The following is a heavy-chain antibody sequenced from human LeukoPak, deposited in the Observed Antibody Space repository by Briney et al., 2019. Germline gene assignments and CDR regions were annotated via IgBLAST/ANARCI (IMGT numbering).Heavy chain of an antibody. D-gene: IGHD6-13*01. CDR3: AKDGSRSSSWYNLDY. CDR1: GFTFSSYG. V-gene: IGHV3-23*01. CDR2: ISGSGGST. Sequence: PGGSLRLSCAASGFTFSSYGMSWVRQAPGKGLEWVSAISGSGGSTYYADSVKGRFTISRDNSKNTLYLQMNSLRAEDTAVYYCAKDGSRSSSWYNLDYWGQGTLVTVSS. J-gene: IGHJ4*02.